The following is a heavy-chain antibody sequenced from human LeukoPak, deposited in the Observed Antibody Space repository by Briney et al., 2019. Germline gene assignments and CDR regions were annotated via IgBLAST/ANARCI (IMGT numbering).Heavy chain of an antibody. CDR3: ARRNSGSYLRTYYYYYGMDV. CDR2: MNPNSGNT. V-gene: IGHV1-8*01. D-gene: IGHD1-26*01. Sequence: VASVKVSCKASGYTFTSYDINWVRQATGQGLEWMGWMNPNSGNTGYAQKFQGRVTMTRNTSICTAYMELSGLRSEDTAVYYCARRNSGSYLRTYYYYYGMDVWGQGTTVTVSS. J-gene: IGHJ6*02. CDR1: GYTFTSYD.